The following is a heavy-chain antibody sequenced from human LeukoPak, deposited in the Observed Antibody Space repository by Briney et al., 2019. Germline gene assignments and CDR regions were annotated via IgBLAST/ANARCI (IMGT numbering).Heavy chain of an antibody. V-gene: IGHV1-18*01. CDR1: GYTFTSYG. J-gene: IGHJ4*02. CDR3: ARVGLIQLWGNSNDY. D-gene: IGHD5-18*01. CDR2: ISAYNGNT. Sequence: GASVKVSCKASGYTFTSYGISWVRQAPGQGLEWMGWISAYNGNTNYAQKLRGRVTMTTDTSTSTAYMELRSLRSDDTAVYYCARVGLIQLWGNSNDYWGQGTLVTVSS.